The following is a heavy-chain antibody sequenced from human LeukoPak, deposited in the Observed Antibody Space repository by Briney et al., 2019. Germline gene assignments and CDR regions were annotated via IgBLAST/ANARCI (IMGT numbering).Heavy chain of an antibody. D-gene: IGHD3-10*01. V-gene: IGHV4-39*01. CDR2: IYYSGST. J-gene: IGHJ5*02. CDR1: GGSISSSSYY. Sequence: PSETLSLTCTVSGGSISSSSYYWGWIRQPPGKGLEWIGSIYYSGSTYYNPSLESRVTISVDTSKNQFSLKLSSVTAADTAVYYCARVVTMVRGVIDPWGQGTLVTVSS. CDR3: ARVVTMVRGVIDP.